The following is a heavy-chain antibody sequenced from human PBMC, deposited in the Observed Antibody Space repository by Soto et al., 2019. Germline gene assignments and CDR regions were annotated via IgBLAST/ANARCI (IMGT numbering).Heavy chain of an antibody. D-gene: IGHD6-13*01. CDR3: ARDLDSSNYYYYYGMDV. V-gene: IGHV3-33*01. J-gene: IGHJ6*02. Sequence: PGGSLRLSCAASGFTFSSYGMHWVRQTPGKGLEWVAVIWYDGSNKYYADSVKGRFTISRDNSKNTLYLQMNSLRAEDTAVYYCARDLDSSNYYYYYGMDVWGQGTTVTVSS. CDR1: GFTFSSYG. CDR2: IWYDGSNK.